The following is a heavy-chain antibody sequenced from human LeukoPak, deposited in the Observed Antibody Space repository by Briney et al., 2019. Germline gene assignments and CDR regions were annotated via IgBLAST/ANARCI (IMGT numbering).Heavy chain of an antibody. V-gene: IGHV3-74*01. CDR2: INSDGSST. CDR1: GFTFSSYW. CDR3: ARDPHTAMAPYYFDY. D-gene: IGHD5-18*01. J-gene: IGHJ4*02. Sequence: GGSLRLSCAASGFTFSSYWMHWVRQAPGKGLVWVSRINSDGSSTSCADSVKGRFTISRDNAKNTLYLQMNSLRAEDTAVYYCARDPHTAMAPYYFDYWGQGTLVTVSS.